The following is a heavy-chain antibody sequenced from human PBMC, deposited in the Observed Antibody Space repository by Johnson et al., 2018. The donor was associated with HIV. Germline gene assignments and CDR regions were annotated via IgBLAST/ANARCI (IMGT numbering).Heavy chain of an antibody. CDR2: ISGSGGST. CDR1: GFTFSSYA. V-gene: IGHV3-23*04. Sequence: VQLVESGGGLVQPGGSLRLSCAASGFTFSSYAMSWVRQAPGKGLEWVSAISGSGGSTYYADSVKGRFTISRDNSKNTVYLQMNSLRDEDTAVYYCARDLRGANWHDVFDIWGQGTMVTVSS. J-gene: IGHJ3*02. D-gene: IGHD1-26*01. CDR3: ARDLRGANWHDVFDI.